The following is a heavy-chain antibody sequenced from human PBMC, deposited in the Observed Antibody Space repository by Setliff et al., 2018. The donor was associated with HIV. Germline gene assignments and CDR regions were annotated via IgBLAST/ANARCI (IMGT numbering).Heavy chain of an antibody. CDR2: VYYRAKTGATT. D-gene: IGHD6-19*01. CDR3: ARQGAVTGHSFDY. CDR1: GGSIRSHY. J-gene: IGHJ4*02. Sequence: SETLSLTCSVSGGSIRSHYWSWIRQAPGKGLQWIGNVYYRAKTGATTDHNPSLRSRISISLDVSKNQFSLKLSSVTAADTAVYYCARQGAVTGHSFDYWGQGALVTVS. V-gene: IGHV4-59*08.